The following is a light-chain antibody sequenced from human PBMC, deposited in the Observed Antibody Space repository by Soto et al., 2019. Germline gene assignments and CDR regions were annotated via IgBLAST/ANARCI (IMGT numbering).Light chain of an antibody. V-gene: IGLV2-23*01. Sequence: QSALTQPASVSGSPGPSITLSCTRTSSGVENYNLVTWYQHRPGKTTKLMIYEGSQRPSGVSDRLSGSKSGNTASLTISGLRAEDEADYYCSSYAGAVVFGGGTKLTVL. CDR1: SSGVENYNL. J-gene: IGLJ2*01. CDR3: SSYAGAVV. CDR2: EGS.